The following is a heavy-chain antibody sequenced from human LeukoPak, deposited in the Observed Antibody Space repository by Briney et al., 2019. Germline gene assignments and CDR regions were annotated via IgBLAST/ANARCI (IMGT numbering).Heavy chain of an antibody. CDR1: GGTFSSYA. Sequence: GSSVKVSCKASGGTFSSYAISWVRQAPGQGLEWMGRIIPILGIANYAQKFQGRVTITADKSTSTAYMELSSLRSEDTAVYYCARVSCSGGSCYWGQGTLVTVSS. CDR3: ARVSCSGGSCY. V-gene: IGHV1-69*04. D-gene: IGHD2-15*01. CDR2: IIPILGIA. J-gene: IGHJ4*02.